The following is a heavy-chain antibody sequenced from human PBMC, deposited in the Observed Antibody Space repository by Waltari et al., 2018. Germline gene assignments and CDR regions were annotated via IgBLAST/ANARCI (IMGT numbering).Heavy chain of an antibody. CDR3: ARSLQQLILLG. CDR2: INAGYGNT. V-gene: IGHV1-3*01. Sequence: QVQLVQSGAEVKKPGASVKVSCKASGYTFTSYAMHWVRQAPGQRLEWMGWINAGYGNTKYSQKFQGRVTITRDTSASTAYMELSSLRSEDTAVYYCARSLQQLILLGWGQGTLVTVSS. J-gene: IGHJ4*02. D-gene: IGHD6-13*01. CDR1: GYTFTSYA.